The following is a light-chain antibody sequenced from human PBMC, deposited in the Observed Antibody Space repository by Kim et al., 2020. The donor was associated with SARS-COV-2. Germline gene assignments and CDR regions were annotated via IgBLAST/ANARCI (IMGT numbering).Light chain of an antibody. V-gene: IGLV1-51*01. CDR1: SSNIANNY. CDR3: GTWDSSLSTVV. CDR2: DNN. Sequence: GQKVTISCSGGSSNIANNYVAWYQQFPGAAPKLLIYDNNKRPSGIPDRFSGSKSGTSATLGITGLQTGDEADYYCGTWDSSLSTVVYGGGTQLTVL. J-gene: IGLJ2*01.